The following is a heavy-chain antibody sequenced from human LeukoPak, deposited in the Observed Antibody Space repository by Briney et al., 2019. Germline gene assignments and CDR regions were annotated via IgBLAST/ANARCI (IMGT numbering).Heavy chain of an antibody. D-gene: IGHD6-19*01. V-gene: IGHV4-39*01. J-gene: IGHJ4*02. CDR1: GGSISSSSYY. CDR3: AGRGIAVAGGFDY. CDR2: IYYSGST. Sequence: PSETLSLTCTVSGGSISSSSYYWGWISQPPGKWLEWIGSIYYSGSTYYNPSLKSRVTISVDTSRNQFSLKLSSVTAADTAVYYCAGRGIAVAGGFDYWGQGTLVTVSS.